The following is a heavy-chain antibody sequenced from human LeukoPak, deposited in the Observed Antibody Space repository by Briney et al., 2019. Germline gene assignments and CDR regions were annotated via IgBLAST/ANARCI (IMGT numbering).Heavy chain of an antibody. CDR2: ISGSGGST. J-gene: IGHJ4*02. CDR3: AKVISSGYSGY. D-gene: IGHD3-22*01. CDR1: GFTFSSYA. V-gene: IGHV3-23*01. Sequence: GGSLRLSCAASGFTFSSYAMSWVRQAPAKGLEWVAAISGSGGSTYYADSVKGRFTISRDNSKNTLYLQMNSLGAEDTAVYYCAKVISSGYSGYWGQGTLVTVSS.